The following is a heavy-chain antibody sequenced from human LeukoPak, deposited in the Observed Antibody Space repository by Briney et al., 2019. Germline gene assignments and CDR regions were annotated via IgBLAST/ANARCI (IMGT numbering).Heavy chain of an antibody. CDR3: AKGGVELLLNYYYGMDV. CDR1: GFTFDDYA. Sequence: GGSLRLSCAASGFTFDDYAMHWVRQAPGKGLEWVSGISWNSGSIGYADSVKGRFTISRDNAKNSLYLQMNSLRAEDTALYYCAKGGVELLLNYYYGMDVWGQGTTVTVSS. D-gene: IGHD2-15*01. V-gene: IGHV3-9*01. CDR2: ISWNSGSI. J-gene: IGHJ6*02.